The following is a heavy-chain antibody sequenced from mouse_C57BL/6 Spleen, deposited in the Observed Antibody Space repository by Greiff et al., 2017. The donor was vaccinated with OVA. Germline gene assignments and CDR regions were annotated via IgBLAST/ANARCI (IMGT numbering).Heavy chain of an antibody. Sequence: EVKLVESGGGLVKPGGSLKLSCAASGFTFSSYAMSWVRQTPEKRLEWVATISDGGSYTYSPDNVKGRFTISRDNAKNNQDLQMSHLKSEDTDMYYCARDGNYGYWYFDVWGTGTTVTVAS. V-gene: IGHV5-4*01. D-gene: IGHD2-1*01. CDR2: ISDGGSYT. CDR1: GFTFSSYA. CDR3: ARDGNYGYWYFDV. J-gene: IGHJ1*03.